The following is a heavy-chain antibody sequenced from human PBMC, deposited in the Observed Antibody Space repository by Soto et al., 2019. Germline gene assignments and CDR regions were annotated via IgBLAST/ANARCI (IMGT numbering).Heavy chain of an antibody. V-gene: IGHV1-18*04. CDR3: AATPGTTGAPVVVDV. J-gene: IGHJ6*02. Sequence: QVQLVQSGAEVKKPGASVKVSCKASGYTFTSYGISWVRQAPGQGLEWMGWISAYNGNTNYAQKLQGRVTMTTDTSTSTAYTELRSLRSDDTAVYYCAATPGTTGAPVVVDVWGQGTTVTVSS. D-gene: IGHD1-7*01. CDR1: GYTFTSYG. CDR2: ISAYNGNT.